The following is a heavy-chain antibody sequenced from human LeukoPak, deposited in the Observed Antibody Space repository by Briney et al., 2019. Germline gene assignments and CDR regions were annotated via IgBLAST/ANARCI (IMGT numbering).Heavy chain of an antibody. V-gene: IGHV3-23*01. CDR1: GFTFSSYG. Sequence: PGGSLRLSCAASGFTFSSYGMSWVRQAPVKGLEWVSAISGSGGNAYYADSVKGRFTISRDNSRNTLYLQMNSLRAEDTAVYYCAKGGPYNWNHDYWGQGTLVTVSS. CDR2: ISGSGGNA. J-gene: IGHJ4*02. CDR3: AKGGPYNWNHDY. D-gene: IGHD1-20*01.